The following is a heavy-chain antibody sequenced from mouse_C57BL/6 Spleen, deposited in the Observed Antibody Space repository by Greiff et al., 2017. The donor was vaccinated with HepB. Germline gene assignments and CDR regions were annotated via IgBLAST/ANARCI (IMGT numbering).Heavy chain of an antibody. D-gene: IGHD2-3*01. J-gene: IGHJ3*01. CDR1: GYTFTDYE. CDR3: TRDRWLLRIAY. CDR2: IDPETGGT. V-gene: IGHV1-15*01. Sequence: VQLQQSGAELVRPGASVTLSCKASGYTFTDYEMHWVKQTPVHGLEWIGAIDPETGGTAYNQKFKGKAILTADKSSSTAYMELRSLTSEDSAVYYCTRDRWLLRIAYWGQGTLVTVSA.